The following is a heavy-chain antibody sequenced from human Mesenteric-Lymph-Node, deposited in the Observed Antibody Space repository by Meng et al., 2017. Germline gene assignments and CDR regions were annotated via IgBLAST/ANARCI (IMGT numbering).Heavy chain of an antibody. V-gene: IGHV4-38-2*01. CDR3: ARGGQRFDF. D-gene: IGHD6-25*01. J-gene: IGHJ4*02. Sequence: SETLSLTCAVSGYSISSGYYWGWIRQPPGKGLEWIGSIYHSGSTYYNPSLKSRVTISVDTSKNQFSLKLSSVTAADTAVYYCARGGQRFDFWGQGTLVTVSS. CDR1: GYSISSGYY. CDR2: IYHSGST.